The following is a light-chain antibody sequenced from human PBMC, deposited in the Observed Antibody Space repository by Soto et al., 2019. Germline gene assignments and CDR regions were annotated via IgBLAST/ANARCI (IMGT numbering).Light chain of an antibody. Sequence: QSALTQPASVSGSPGQSITISCTGTNSDVGVYNYVYWYQQHPGKAPKLMIYEVSNRPSGVSNRFSGSKSGNTASLTISGLQAEDEAAYYCSSYTSSSTPYDFGTGTKVTVL. CDR3: SSYTSSSTPYD. CDR1: NSDVGVYNY. J-gene: IGLJ1*01. CDR2: EVS. V-gene: IGLV2-14*01.